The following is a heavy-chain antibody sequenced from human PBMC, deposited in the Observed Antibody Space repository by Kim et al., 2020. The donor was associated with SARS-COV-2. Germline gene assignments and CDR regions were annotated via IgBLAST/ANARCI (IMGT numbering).Heavy chain of an antibody. J-gene: IGHJ6*02. CDR3: AREVASYYYGMDV. V-gene: IGHV1-2*02. Sequence: YAQRFQGRVTRTRDTSISAAYMELSRLRSDDTAVYYCAREVASYYYGMDVWGQGTTVTVSS.